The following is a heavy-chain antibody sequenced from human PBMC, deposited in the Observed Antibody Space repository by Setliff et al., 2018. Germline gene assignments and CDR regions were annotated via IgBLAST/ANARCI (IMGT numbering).Heavy chain of an antibody. CDR1: DASIGGSGYY. J-gene: IGHJ3*01. V-gene: IGHV4-39*07. D-gene: IGHD1-1*01. Sequence: PSETLSLTCTVSDASIGGSGYYWDWIRQPPGKGLEWIASIYYSASTSYNPSLKSRVTISVDTSKNQISLKLSSVTAADTAVYYCARPRRQLGHYAFDVWGQGTMVTVSS. CDR2: IYYSAST. CDR3: ARPRRQLGHYAFDV.